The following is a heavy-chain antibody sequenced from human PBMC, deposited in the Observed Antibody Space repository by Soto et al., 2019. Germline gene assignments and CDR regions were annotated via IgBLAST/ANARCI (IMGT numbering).Heavy chain of an antibody. CDR2: IWYDGSNK. V-gene: IGHV3-33*01. J-gene: IGHJ4*02. D-gene: IGHD6-6*01. Sequence: QVQLVESGGGVVQPGRSLRLSCAASGFTFSSYGMHWVRQAPGKGLEWVAVIWYDGSNKYYADSVKGRFTISRDNSKNTLYLQMNSLRAEDTAVYYYARDASARPDYWGQGTLVTVSS. CDR1: GFTFSSYG. CDR3: ARDASARPDY.